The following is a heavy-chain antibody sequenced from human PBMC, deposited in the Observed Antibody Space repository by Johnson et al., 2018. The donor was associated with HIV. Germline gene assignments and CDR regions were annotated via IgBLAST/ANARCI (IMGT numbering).Heavy chain of an antibody. D-gene: IGHD2-21*01. J-gene: IGHJ3*02. CDR1: LFTFSSYL. Sequence: QLVESRGGLVQPGGSLRLPRAASLFTFSSYLLSWVRQAPGQGLEWVSVISWNCGSIGYADSVNGLFTISRDNAKNSLYLQMNSLRAEDTAVYYCAKDCVGVWWSRACDIWGQGTMVTVSS. V-gene: IGHV3-23*04. CDR3: AKDCVGVWWSRACDI. CDR2: ISWNCGSI.